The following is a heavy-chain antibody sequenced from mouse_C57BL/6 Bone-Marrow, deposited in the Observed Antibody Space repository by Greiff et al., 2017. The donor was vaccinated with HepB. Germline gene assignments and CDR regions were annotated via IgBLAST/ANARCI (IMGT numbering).Heavy chain of an antibody. CDR1: GYTFTDYE. CDR3: TRSDYYGSSPWFAY. V-gene: IGHV1-15*01. CDR2: IDPETGGT. D-gene: IGHD1-1*01. J-gene: IGHJ3*01. Sequence: QVQLQQSGAELVRPGASVTLSCKASGYTFTDYEMHWVKQTPVHGLEWIGAIDPETGGTAYNQKFKGKAILTADKSSSTAYMELRSLTSEDSAFYYCTRSDYYGSSPWFAYWGQGTLVTVSA.